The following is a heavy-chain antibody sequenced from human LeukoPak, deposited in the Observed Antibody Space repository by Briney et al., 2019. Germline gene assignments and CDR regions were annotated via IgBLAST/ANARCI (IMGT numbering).Heavy chain of an antibody. CDR3: VKGITMIAKLPLDY. Sequence: GGSLRLSCTASGFTFGDYSMSWVRQAPGKGLEYVSGISSNGGRTDYADSVRGRFTISRDNSKNTLYLQMSSLRAEDTAVYYCVKGITMIAKLPLDYWGQGTLVTVSS. V-gene: IGHV3-64D*09. CDR2: ISSNGGRT. J-gene: IGHJ4*02. CDR1: GFTFGDYS. D-gene: IGHD3-22*01.